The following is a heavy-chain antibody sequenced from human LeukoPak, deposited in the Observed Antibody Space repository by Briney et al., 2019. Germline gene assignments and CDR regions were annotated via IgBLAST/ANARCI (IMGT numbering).Heavy chain of an antibody. CDR3: ARVAGGYYYYYGMDV. V-gene: IGHV4-61*01. D-gene: IGHD6-13*01. CDR2: IYYSGST. J-gene: IGHJ6*04. CDR1: GGSVSSGSYY. Sequence: SGTLSLTCTVSGGSVSSGSYYWSWIRQPPGKGLEWIGYIYYSGSTNYNPSLKSRVTISVDTSKNQFSLKLSSVTAADTAVYYCARVAGGYYYYYGMDVWGKGTTVTVSS.